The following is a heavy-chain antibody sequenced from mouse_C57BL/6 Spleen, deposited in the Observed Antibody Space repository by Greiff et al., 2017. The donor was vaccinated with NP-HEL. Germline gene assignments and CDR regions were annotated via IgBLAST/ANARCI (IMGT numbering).Heavy chain of an antibody. J-gene: IGHJ3*01. D-gene: IGHD1-1*01. Sequence: EVQLQESGPELVKPGASVKISCKASGYSFTGYYMNWVKQSPEKSLEWIGEINPSTGGTTYNQKFKAKATLTVDKSSSTAYMQLKSLTSEDSAVYYCARRDYYGSSTWFAYWGQGTLVTVSA. V-gene: IGHV1-42*01. CDR3: ARRDYYGSSTWFAY. CDR1: GYSFTGYY. CDR2: INPSTGGT.